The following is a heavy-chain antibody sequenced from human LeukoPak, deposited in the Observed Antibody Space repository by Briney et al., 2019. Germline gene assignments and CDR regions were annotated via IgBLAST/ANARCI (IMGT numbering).Heavy chain of an antibody. J-gene: IGHJ6*03. CDR2: IKQDGSEK. D-gene: IGHD6-19*01. Sequence: PGGSLRLSCAASGFTFSSYWMSWVRQAPGKGLEWVANIKQDGSEKYYVDSVKGRFTISRDNAKNSLYLQMNSLRAEDTAVYYCARDTFASGWYSEYYMDVWGKGTTVTISS. CDR1: GFTFSSYW. V-gene: IGHV3-7*01. CDR3: ARDTFASGWYSEYYMDV.